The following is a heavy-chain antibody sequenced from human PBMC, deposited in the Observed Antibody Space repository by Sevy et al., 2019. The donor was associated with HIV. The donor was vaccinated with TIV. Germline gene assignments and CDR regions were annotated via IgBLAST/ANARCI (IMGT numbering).Heavy chain of an antibody. D-gene: IGHD3-3*01. Sequence: ASVKVSCKASGGTFSSYAISWVRQAPGQGLEWMGGIIPIFGTANYAQKFQGRVTITADKSTSTAYMEVSSLRSKDTAVYYCARDVGYYDFWSGYLEGYNWFDPWGQGTLVTVSS. CDR2: IIPIFGTA. V-gene: IGHV1-69*06. J-gene: IGHJ5*02. CDR1: GGTFSSYA. CDR3: ARDVGYYDFWSGYLEGYNWFDP.